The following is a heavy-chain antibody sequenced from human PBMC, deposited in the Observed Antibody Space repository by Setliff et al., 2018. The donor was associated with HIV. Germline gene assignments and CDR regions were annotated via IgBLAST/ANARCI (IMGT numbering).Heavy chain of an antibody. CDR3: ARGGRSTVTQWAWFDP. D-gene: IGHD4-17*01. J-gene: IGHJ5*02. Sequence: KPSETLSLTCSVSGGPIGSSSYSWAWIRQPPGKGLEWIGSVSYSGKIYYNPSLKSRVTISVDASKNQISLKLNSVTAADTAVYYYARGGRSTVTQWAWFDPWGQGTLVTVSS. V-gene: IGHV4-39*01. CDR2: VSYSGKI. CDR1: GGPIGSSSYS.